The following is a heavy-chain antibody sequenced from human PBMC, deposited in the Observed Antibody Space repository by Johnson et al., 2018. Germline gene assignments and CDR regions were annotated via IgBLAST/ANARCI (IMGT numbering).Heavy chain of an antibody. J-gene: IGHJ5*02. CDR1: GDSVSSNSAA. CDR2: TYYRSKWYN. V-gene: IGHV6-1*01. D-gene: IGHD2-2*01. CDR3: ARDLSTYCSSSSCANWFDL. Sequence: QVQLQQSGPGLVKPSQTLSLTCAISGDSVSSNSAAWNWIRQSPSRGLEWLGRTYYRSKWYNDYAVSVKSRITINPQQSKNQFSLQLNTGTPEGTAGYYGARDLSTYCSSSSCANWFDLWGQGTLVTVSS.